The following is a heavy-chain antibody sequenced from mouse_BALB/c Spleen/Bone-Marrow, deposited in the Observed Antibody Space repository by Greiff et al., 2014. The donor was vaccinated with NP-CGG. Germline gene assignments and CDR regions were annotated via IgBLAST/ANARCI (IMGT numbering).Heavy chain of an antibody. CDR3: AGAIYKDSDDGGLFAY. CDR1: GYAFTNYL. V-gene: IGHV1-54*01. J-gene: IGHJ3*01. D-gene: IGHD2-4*01. Sequence: VKLMESGAELVRPGTSVKVSCKASGYAFTNYLIEWVKKRPGQGLEWIGVINPGSGVTNYMEKFKGKATLTADNSSSTAYMQVGGLPSDASAVYSFAGAIYKDSDDGGLFAYGGQGPLVPV. CDR2: INPGSGVT.